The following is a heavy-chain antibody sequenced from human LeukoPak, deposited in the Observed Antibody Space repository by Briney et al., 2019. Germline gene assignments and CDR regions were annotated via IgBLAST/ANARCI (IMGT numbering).Heavy chain of an antibody. Sequence: SETLSLTCAVYGESFSGYYWTWIRQPPGKGLEWIGEINHSGTTNYNPSLKSRVTMSVDTSKSQFSLKLNSVTPEDTAVYYCARARGDSSGYWDYWGQGTLVTVSS. D-gene: IGHD3-22*01. V-gene: IGHV4-34*01. CDR2: INHSGTT. CDR3: ARARGDSSGYWDY. CDR1: GESFSGYY. J-gene: IGHJ4*02.